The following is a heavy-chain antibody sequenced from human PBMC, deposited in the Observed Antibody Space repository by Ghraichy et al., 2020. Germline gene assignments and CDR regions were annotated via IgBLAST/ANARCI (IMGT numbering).Heavy chain of an antibody. V-gene: IGHV3-23*01. CDR3: AKDRGLVDWYYYGMDV. Sequence: GGSLRLSCTASGFTFSSYAMSWVRQAPGKGLEWVSAISGSGGSTYYADSVKGRFTISRDNSKNTLYLQMNSLRAEDTAVYYCAKDRGLVDWYYYGMDVWGQGTTVTVSS. CDR2: ISGSGGST. D-gene: IGHD2-21*01. J-gene: IGHJ6*02. CDR1: GFTFSSYA.